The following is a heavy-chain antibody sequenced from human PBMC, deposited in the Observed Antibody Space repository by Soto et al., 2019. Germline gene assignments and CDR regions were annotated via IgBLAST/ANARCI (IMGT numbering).Heavy chain of an antibody. CDR1: GGSISSSSYY. J-gene: IGHJ6*02. D-gene: IGHD3-3*01. Sequence: SETLSLTCTVSGGSISSSSYYWGWIRQPPGKGLKWIGSIYYSGRTYYNQSLKSRVTISVDTSKNHFSLKLSSVSAADTAVYYCASLSYDFWSGYYRGYYYYGMDVWGQGTTVT. CDR3: ASLSYDFWSGYYRGYYYYGMDV. CDR2: IYYSGRT. V-gene: IGHV4-39*01.